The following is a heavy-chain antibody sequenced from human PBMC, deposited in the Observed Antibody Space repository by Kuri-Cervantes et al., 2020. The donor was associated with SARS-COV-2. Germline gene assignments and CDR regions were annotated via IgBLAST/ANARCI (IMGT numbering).Heavy chain of an antibody. CDR1: GGSISSGNFY. J-gene: IGHJ3*02. CDR2: ISQSGNT. Sequence: SETLSLTCAVSGGSISSGNFYWSWIRQPPGKGLEWIGYISQSGNTYYNPSLKSRVTISVDRSKNQFSLKLSSVTAADTAVYYCARDGGTSIAAAGMEYAFDIWGQGTMVTVSS. V-gene: IGHV4-30-2*01. CDR3: ARDGGTSIAAAGMEYAFDI. D-gene: IGHD6-13*01.